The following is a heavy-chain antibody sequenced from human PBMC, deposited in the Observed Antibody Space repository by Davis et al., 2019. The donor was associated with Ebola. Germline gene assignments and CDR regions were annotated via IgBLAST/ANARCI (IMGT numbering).Heavy chain of an antibody. V-gene: IGHV4-61*01. D-gene: IGHD1-26*01. Sequence: SETLSLTCTVSGGSVSSGSYYWSWIRQPPGKGLEWIGYIYYSGSTNYNSSLKSRVTISVDTSKNQFSLKLSSVTAADTAVYYCARVSELYGMDVWGKGTTVTVSS. CDR1: GGSVSSGSYY. CDR2: IYYSGST. J-gene: IGHJ6*04. CDR3: ARVSELYGMDV.